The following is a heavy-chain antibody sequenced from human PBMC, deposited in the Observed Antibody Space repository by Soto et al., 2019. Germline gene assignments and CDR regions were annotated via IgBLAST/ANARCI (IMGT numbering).Heavy chain of an antibody. CDR1: GSTFPSYE. CDR3: TRGELRWFGERLR. D-gene: IGHD3-10*01. J-gene: IGHJ4*02. CDR2: MNPNSGDT. Sequence: QVQLVQSGAEVQKPGASVKVCCKASGSTFPSYEINWVRQATGQGHEWMGRMNPNSGDTGYAQKFQGRVTMTRNTSTSTAYMEVSRRRSDVTAVYYSTRGELRWFGERLRWGQGTLVTVSS. V-gene: IGHV1-8*02.